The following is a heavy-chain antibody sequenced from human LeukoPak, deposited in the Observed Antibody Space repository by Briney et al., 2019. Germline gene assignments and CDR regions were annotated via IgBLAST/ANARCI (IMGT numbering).Heavy chain of an antibody. J-gene: IGHJ6*02. Sequence: ASVKVSCKASGYTVTSYYMHWVRQAPGQGLEWMGILNPSGGSTSYAQKFQGRATLTRATSPSTVYMELSSLRSEDTAVYYCASVYNYGMDVWGQGTTVIVSS. CDR1: GYTVTSYY. CDR3: ASVYNYGMDV. V-gene: IGHV1-46*01. CDR2: LNPSGGST.